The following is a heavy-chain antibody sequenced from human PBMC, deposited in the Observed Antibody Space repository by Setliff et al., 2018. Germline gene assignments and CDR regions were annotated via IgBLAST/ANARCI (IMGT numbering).Heavy chain of an antibody. J-gene: IGHJ6*02. Sequence: SETLSLTCAGSGSSSIRDYYWVWVRQPPGRGLVWIGSIFQSGNTYYSPSLKSRVTISVDTSKNQFSLKVNSVTAADTAVYYCATLLANYGSGMDVWGQGSTVT. CDR2: IFQSGNT. D-gene: IGHD3-10*01. CDR1: GSSSIRDYY. V-gene: IGHV4-38-2*01. CDR3: ATLLANYGSGMDV.